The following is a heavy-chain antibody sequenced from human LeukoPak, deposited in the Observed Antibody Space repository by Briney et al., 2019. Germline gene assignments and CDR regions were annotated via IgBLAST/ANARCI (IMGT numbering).Heavy chain of an antibody. CDR2: ISAYKGNT. Sequence: GAAVKVSCKASGYTFTSYGISGVRPAPGQGLEGMGWISAYKGNTNYAQKLQGRVTMTKATSTSTAYMELRSLRSDDTAVYSCARDSARDGFDPWGQGTLDTVSS. V-gene: IGHV1-18*01. J-gene: IGHJ5*02. D-gene: IGHD5-24*01. CDR3: ARDSARDGFDP. CDR1: GYTFTSYG.